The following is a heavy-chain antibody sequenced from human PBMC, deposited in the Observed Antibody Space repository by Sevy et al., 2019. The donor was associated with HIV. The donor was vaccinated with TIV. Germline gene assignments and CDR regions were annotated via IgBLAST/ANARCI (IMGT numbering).Heavy chain of an antibody. CDR2: IYSGGST. CDR3: ARERSGAYERYFYGMDV. J-gene: IGHJ6*02. V-gene: IGHV3-53*01. CDR1: GFNVNSNY. Sequence: GGSLRLSCAASGFNVNSNYMSWVRQAPGKGLEWVSVIYSGGSTYYADSVNGRFIISRDNSKNTVYLQMNSLRAEDTAVYYCARERSGAYERYFYGMDVWGQGTTVTVSS. D-gene: IGHD6-19*01.